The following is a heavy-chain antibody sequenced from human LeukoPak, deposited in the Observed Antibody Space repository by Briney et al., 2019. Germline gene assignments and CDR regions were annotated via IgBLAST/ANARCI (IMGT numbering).Heavy chain of an antibody. CDR3: ARGPPNIVATGYYFDY. Sequence: GGSLRLSCAASGFTFSSYWMSWVRQAPGKGLEWVANIKQDGSEKYYVDSVKGRFTISRDSAKNSLYLQMNSLRAEDTAVYYCARGPPNIVATGYYFDYWGQGTLVTVSS. D-gene: IGHD5-12*01. V-gene: IGHV3-7*01. J-gene: IGHJ4*02. CDR2: IKQDGSEK. CDR1: GFTFSSYW.